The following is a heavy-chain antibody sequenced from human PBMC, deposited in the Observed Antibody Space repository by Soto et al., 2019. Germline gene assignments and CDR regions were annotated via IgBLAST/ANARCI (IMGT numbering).Heavy chain of an antibody. CDR1: GGTLSNNA. CDR3: ALGFDDRVIVVVPAANPSYYGMDV. Sequence: QVQLVQSGTEVKKPGSSVKVSCKASGGTLSNNAISWVRQAPGQGLEWMGGIIPLSATTNYAQKFQGRVTMTADISTSTAYMELTRLTYEDTAVYYCALGFDDRVIVVVPAANPSYYGMDVWGQGTTVTVSS. V-gene: IGHV1-69*06. J-gene: IGHJ6*02. D-gene: IGHD2-2*01. CDR2: IIPLSATT.